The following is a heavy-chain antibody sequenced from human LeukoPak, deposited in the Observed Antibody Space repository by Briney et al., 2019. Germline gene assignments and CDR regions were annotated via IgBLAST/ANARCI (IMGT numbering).Heavy chain of an antibody. CDR2: ISYDGSNK. Sequence: GGSLRLSCAASGFTFSSYAMHWVRQAPGKGLEWVAVISYDGSNKYYADSVKGRFTISRDNSKNTLYLQTNSLRADDTAVYYCARDLRQAGYGSGARIRYYGMDVWGQGTTVTVSS. J-gene: IGHJ6*02. CDR3: ARDLRQAGYGSGARIRYYGMDV. CDR1: GFTFSSYA. V-gene: IGHV3-30*04. D-gene: IGHD3-10*01.